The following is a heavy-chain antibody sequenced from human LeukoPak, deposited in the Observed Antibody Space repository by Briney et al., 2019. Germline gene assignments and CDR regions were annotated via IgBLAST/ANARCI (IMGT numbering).Heavy chain of an antibody. D-gene: IGHD2-21*01. CDR3: ARLCGGDCYSSAFDI. V-gene: IGHV4-39*01. CDR2: IYYSGST. CDR1: GGSISSSSYY. Sequence: PSETLSLTCTVSGGSISSSSYYWGWIRQPPGKGLEWIGSIYYSGSTYYNPSLKSRVTISVDTSKNQFSLKLSSVTAADTAVYYCARLCGGDCYSSAFDIRGQGTMVTVSS. J-gene: IGHJ3*02.